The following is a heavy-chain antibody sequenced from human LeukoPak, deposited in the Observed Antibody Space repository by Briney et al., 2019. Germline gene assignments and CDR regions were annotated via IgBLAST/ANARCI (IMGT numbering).Heavy chain of an antibody. CDR2: IQYDGSNT. V-gene: IGHV3-30*02. D-gene: IGHD3-10*01. CDR1: GITFSSYG. Sequence: GGSLRLSCAASGITFSSYGMHWVRQAPGKGLEWVAFIQYDGSNTYYADSVKGRFTISRDTSKNTLYLQMNSLRTEDTAVYYCAKDLMRDRWFGESWGQGTLVTVSS. CDR3: AKDLMRDRWFGES. J-gene: IGHJ5*02.